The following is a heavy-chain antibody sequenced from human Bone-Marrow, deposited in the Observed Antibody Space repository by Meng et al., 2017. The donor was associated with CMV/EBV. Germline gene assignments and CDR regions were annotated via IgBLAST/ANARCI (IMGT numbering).Heavy chain of an antibody. CDR2: IDPNSGNT. Sequence: ASVKVSCKASGGTFSSYAINWVRQATGQGLEWMGRIDPNSGNTGYAQKFQGRVTMTRNTSKSTAYMELSSLRSEDTAVYYCARADRSFDFWSGYPRFDPWGQGTLVTVSS. CDR3: ARADRSFDFWSGYPRFDP. D-gene: IGHD3-3*01. J-gene: IGHJ5*02. V-gene: IGHV1-8*02. CDR1: GGTFSSYA.